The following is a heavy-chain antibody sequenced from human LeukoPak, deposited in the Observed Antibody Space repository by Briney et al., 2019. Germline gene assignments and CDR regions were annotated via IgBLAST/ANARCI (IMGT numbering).Heavy chain of an antibody. Sequence: ASVKVSCKASGYTFTSNGISWVRQAPGQGLEWMGIINPSGGSTSYAQKFQGRVTMTRDTSTSTVYMELSSLRSEDTAVYYCARGGYSYGYRQYYDSSGYSGPMDYWGQGTLVTVSS. D-gene: IGHD3-22*01. J-gene: IGHJ4*02. CDR2: INPSGGST. CDR3: ARGGYSYGYRQYYDSSGYSGPMDY. CDR1: GYTFTSNG. V-gene: IGHV1-46*01.